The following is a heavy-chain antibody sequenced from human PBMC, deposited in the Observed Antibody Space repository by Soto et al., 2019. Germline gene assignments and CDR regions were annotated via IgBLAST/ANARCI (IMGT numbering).Heavy chain of an antibody. Sequence: LRLSCAASGFTFDDYGMSWVRQAPGKGLEWVSGINWNGGSTGYADSVKGRFTISRDNAKNSLYLQMNSLRAEDTALYHGARGPYDEDYGCDYWGQGTLVTVSS. CDR2: INWNGGST. CDR3: ARGPYDEDYGCDY. CDR1: GFTFDDYG. D-gene: IGHD4-17*01. J-gene: IGHJ4*02. V-gene: IGHV3-20*01.